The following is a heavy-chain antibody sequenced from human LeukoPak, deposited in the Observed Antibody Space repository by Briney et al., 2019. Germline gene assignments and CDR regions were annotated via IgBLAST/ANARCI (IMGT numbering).Heavy chain of an antibody. CDR2: INHSGST. CDR1: GGSFSSYY. J-gene: IGHJ4*02. CDR3: ARTNTVTTAAADY. V-gene: IGHV4-34*01. Sequence: SETLSLTCAVYGGSFSSYYWSWIRQSPGKGLEWIGKINHSGSTNYNPSLKSQVTISVDTSKNQFSLKLTSVTAADTAVYYCARTNTVTTAAADYWGQGTLVTVSS. D-gene: IGHD4-17*01.